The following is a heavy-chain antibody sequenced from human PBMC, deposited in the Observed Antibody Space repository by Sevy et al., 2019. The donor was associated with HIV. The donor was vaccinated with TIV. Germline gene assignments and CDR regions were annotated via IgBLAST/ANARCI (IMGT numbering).Heavy chain of an antibody. J-gene: IGHJ4*02. Sequence: GGSLRLSCAASGFTFSTSTMNWVRQAPGKGLEWVSLMTSSGSYILYADSVKGRFTISRDKAKNSVFLQMNGLRVEDTAVDYCVRDGWNYWGQGTLVTVSS. CDR3: VRDGWNY. D-gene: IGHD2-15*01. CDR2: MTSSGSYI. CDR1: GFTFSTST. V-gene: IGHV3-21*01.